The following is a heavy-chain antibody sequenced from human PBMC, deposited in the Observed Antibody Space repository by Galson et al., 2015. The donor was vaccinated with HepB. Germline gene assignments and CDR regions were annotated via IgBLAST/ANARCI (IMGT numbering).Heavy chain of an antibody. CDR1: GFTFGDYA. CDR2: IRSKAYGGTT. D-gene: IGHD6-19*01. Sequence: SLRLSCAASGFTFGDYAMSWVRQAPGKGLEWVGFIRSKAYGGTTEYAASVKGRFTISRDDSKSIAYLQMNSLKTEDTAVYYCTRPLSVAPAGTLFLDYWGQGTLVTVSS. V-gene: IGHV3-49*04. J-gene: IGHJ4*02. CDR3: TRPLSVAPAGTLFLDY.